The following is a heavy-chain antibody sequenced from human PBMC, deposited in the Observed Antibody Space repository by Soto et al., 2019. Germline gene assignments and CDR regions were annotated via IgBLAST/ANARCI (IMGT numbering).Heavy chain of an antibody. CDR1: GFTFSSYG. Sequence: PGGSLRLSCAASGFTFSSYGMHWVRQAPGKGLEWVAVIWYDGSNKYYADSVKGRFTISRDYSKNTLYLQMNSLRAEDTAVYYCARSPTCTNGVCYLYYFDYWGQGTLVTVSS. D-gene: IGHD2-8*01. J-gene: IGHJ4*02. CDR2: IWYDGSNK. V-gene: IGHV3-33*01. CDR3: ARSPTCTNGVCYLYYFDY.